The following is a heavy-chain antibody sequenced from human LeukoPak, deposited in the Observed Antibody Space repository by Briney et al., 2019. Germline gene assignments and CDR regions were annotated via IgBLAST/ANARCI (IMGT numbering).Heavy chain of an antibody. V-gene: IGHV1-69*13. CDR2: IIPIFGTA. CDR3: ARERGYCSSTSCYEVDWFDP. CDR1: GGTFSSYA. D-gene: IGHD2-2*01. Sequence: SVKVSCKASGGTFSSYAISWLRQAPGQGLEWMGGIIPIFGTANYAQKFQGRVTITADESTSTAYMELSSLRSEDTAVYYCARERGYCSSTSCYEVDWFDPWGQGTLVTVSS. J-gene: IGHJ5*02.